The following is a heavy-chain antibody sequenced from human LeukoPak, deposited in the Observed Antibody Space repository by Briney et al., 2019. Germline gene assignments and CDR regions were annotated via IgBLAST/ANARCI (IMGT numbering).Heavy chain of an antibody. CDR2: IYPGDSDT. V-gene: IGHV5-51*01. Sequence: GESLKISCKGSGYSFTSYWIGWVRQMPGKGLEWMGIIYPGDSDTRYSPSFQGQVTISADKSISTAYLQWSSLKASDTAMYYCARHVGTSRWGLLWFGELFPLVAWFDPWGQGTLVTVSS. J-gene: IGHJ5*02. D-gene: IGHD3-10*01. CDR1: GYSFTSYW. CDR3: ARHVGTSRWGLLWFGELFPLVAWFDP.